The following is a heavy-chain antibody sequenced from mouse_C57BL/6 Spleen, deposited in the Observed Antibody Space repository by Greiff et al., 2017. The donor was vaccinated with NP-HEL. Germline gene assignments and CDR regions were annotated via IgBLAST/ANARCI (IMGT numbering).Heavy chain of an antibody. CDR2: IYPGNSDT. D-gene: IGHD1-1*01. CDR3: TRGDYGSLYYFDY. V-gene: IGHV1-5*01. J-gene: IGHJ2*01. Sequence: EVKVEESGTVLARPGASVKMSCKTSGYTFTSYWMHWVKQRPGQGLEWIGAIYPGNSDTSYNQKFKGKAKLTAVTSASTAYMELSSLTNEDSAVYYCTRGDYGSLYYFDYWGQGTTLTVSS. CDR1: GYTFTSYW.